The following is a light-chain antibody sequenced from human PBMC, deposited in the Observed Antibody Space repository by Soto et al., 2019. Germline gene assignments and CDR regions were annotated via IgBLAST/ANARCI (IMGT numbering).Light chain of an antibody. Sequence: TLSVSPGERATLSCRASQSVSSNLAWYQQKPGQAPRLLIYGASTRATGIPARFSGSGSGTEFTLTISSLQSEDFAVYYCQQYNNWPLTFGGGTKVDIK. CDR2: GAS. V-gene: IGKV3-15*01. CDR1: QSVSSN. CDR3: QQYNNWPLT. J-gene: IGKJ4*01.